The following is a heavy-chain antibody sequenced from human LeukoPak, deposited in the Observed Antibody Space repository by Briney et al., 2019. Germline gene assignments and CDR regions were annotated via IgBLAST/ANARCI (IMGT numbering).Heavy chain of an antibody. CDR3: ARGEEYGSGTVHFGY. J-gene: IGHJ4*02. D-gene: IGHD3-10*01. CDR1: GGSISSSNR. V-gene: IGHV4-4*02. Sequence: KPSETLSLTCAVSGGSISSSNRWSWVRQPPGKGLEWIGEVHHSGGTNYNPSLKSRVTISADRSNNRFSLSLNSVTAADTAVFYCARGEEYGSGTVHFGYWGQGILVTVSS. CDR2: VHHSGGT.